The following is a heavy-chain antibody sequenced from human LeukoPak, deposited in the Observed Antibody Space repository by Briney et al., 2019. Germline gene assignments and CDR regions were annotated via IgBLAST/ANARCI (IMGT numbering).Heavy chain of an antibody. CDR2: INHSGST. CDR1: GGSFSGYY. J-gene: IGHJ6*03. D-gene: IGHD5-18*01. V-gene: IGHV4-34*01. Sequence: SETLSLTCAVYGGSFSGYYWSWIRQPPGKWLEWIGEINHSGSTNYNPSLKSRVTISVDTSKNQFSLKLSSVTAADTAVYYCASRGYSYGYYYYYYMDVWGKGTTVTVSS. CDR3: ASRGYSYGYYYYYYMDV.